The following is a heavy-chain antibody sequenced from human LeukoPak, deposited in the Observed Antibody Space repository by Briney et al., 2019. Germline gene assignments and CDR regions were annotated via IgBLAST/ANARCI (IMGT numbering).Heavy chain of an antibody. CDR2: IWYDGSNK. J-gene: IGHJ4*02. Sequence: PGGSLRPSCAASGFTFSSYGMHWVRQAPGKGLEWVALIWYDGSNKYYADSVKGRFTISRDNSKNTVYLQMNSLRAEDTAVYYCASRRGGIVGDYWGQGTLVTVSS. D-gene: IGHD2-15*01. CDR3: ASRRGGIVGDY. CDR1: GFTFSSYG. V-gene: IGHV3-33*01.